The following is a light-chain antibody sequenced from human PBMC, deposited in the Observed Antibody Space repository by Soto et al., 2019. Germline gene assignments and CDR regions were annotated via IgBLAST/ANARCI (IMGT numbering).Light chain of an antibody. CDR3: LQHNDWPT. Sequence: EIVLTQSPGTLSLSPGERATLSCRASQSVSSSYLAWYQQKPGQAPRLLIYGASSRATGIPDRFSGSGSGTEFILTISSVESEDFAIYYCLQHNDWPTFGQGTRLEIK. V-gene: IGKV3D-20*02. CDR1: QSVSSSY. J-gene: IGKJ5*01. CDR2: GAS.